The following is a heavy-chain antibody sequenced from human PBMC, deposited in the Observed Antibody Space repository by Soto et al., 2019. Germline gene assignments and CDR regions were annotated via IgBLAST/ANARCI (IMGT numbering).Heavy chain of an antibody. Sequence: QVQLVQSGAEVKKPGASVKVSSKASGYTFTSYGISWVRQAPGQGLEWMGWISAYNGNTNYAQKLQGRVTMTTDTSTSTAYMELRSLRSDDTAVYYCARDLYSGGWSPDSDYWGQGTLVTVSS. J-gene: IGHJ4*02. CDR1: GYTFTSYG. D-gene: IGHD6-19*01. V-gene: IGHV1-18*04. CDR2: ISAYNGNT. CDR3: ARDLYSGGWSPDSDY.